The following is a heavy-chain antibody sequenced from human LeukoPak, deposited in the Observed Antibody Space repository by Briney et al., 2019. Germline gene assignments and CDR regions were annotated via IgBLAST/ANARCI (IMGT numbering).Heavy chain of an antibody. D-gene: IGHD3-10*01. J-gene: IGHJ4*02. CDR3: AKGGSGSYFDH. V-gene: IGHV3-9*01. CDR2: ISWNSGSI. Sequence: GGSLRLSCAASGFTFDDYAMHWVRKAPGKGLEWVSGISWNSGSIGYADSVKGRFTISRDNAKNSLYLQMNSLRAEDTALYYCAKGGSGSYFDHWGQGTLVTVSS. CDR1: GFTFDDYA.